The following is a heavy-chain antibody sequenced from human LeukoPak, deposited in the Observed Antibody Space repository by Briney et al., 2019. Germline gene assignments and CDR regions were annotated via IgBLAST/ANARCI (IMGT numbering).Heavy chain of an antibody. V-gene: IGHV3-64*01. CDR1: GFTFSSYA. Sequence: PGGSLRLSCAASGFTFSSYAMHWVRQAPGKGLEYVSAISSNGGSTYYANSVKGRFTISRDNSKNTLYLQMGSLRAEDMAVYYCARGYCSGGSCYGYYFDYWGQGTLVTVSS. J-gene: IGHJ4*02. CDR3: ARGYCSGGSCYGYYFDY. CDR2: ISSNGGST. D-gene: IGHD2-15*01.